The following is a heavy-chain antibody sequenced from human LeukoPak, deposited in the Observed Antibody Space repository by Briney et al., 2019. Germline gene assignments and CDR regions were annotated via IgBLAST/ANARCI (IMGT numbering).Heavy chain of an antibody. Sequence: PGGSLRLSCAASGFTFSSYAMSWVRQAPGRGLEWVSGISGSGVYTYYADSEKGRFTISRDNSKNTLFLQLNRLRAEDTAMYYCAKAGVQLWSPAGDYWGQGTLVTVSS. CDR3: AKAGVQLWSPAGDY. CDR1: GFTFSSYA. J-gene: IGHJ4*02. D-gene: IGHD5-18*01. V-gene: IGHV3-23*01. CDR2: ISGSGVYT.